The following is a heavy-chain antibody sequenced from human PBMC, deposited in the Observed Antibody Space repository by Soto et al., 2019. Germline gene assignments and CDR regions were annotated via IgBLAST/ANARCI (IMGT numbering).Heavy chain of an antibody. D-gene: IGHD6-19*01. CDR3: IHGSGWYDF. V-gene: IGHV3-15*01. CDR1: GFNFNNAW. Sequence: GGSLRLSCAASGFNFNNAWMSWVRQFPGKGLEWVGLIKSKTYGETTDYSAPANGRFTISRDDSQNTLYLQLNSLKNEDTAVYYCIHGSGWYDFWGQGSPVTVCS. CDR2: IKSKTYGETT. J-gene: IGHJ5*01.